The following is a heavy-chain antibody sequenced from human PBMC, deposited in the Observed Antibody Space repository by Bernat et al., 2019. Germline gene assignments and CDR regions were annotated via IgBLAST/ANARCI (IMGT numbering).Heavy chain of an antibody. CDR2: ISSNGGST. Sequence: EVQLVESGGGLVQPGGSLRLSCSASGFTFSSYAMHWVRQAPGKGLEYVSAISSNGGSTYYADYVKGRFTISRDNSKNTLYLQMSSLRAEDTAVYYCVKDSGIAAAYFDYWGQGTLVTVSS. V-gene: IGHV3-64D*06. CDR1: GFTFSSYA. CDR3: VKDSGIAAAYFDY. D-gene: IGHD6-13*01. J-gene: IGHJ4*02.